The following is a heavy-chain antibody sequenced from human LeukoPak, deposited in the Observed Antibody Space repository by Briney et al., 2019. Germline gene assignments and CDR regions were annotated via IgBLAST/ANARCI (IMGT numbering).Heavy chain of an antibody. D-gene: IGHD3-10*01. CDR3: ARDLVYYGSGSYPDY. V-gene: IGHV1-2*02. J-gene: IGHJ4*02. CDR2: INPNSGGT. Sequence: RASVKVSCKASGYTFTDYYMHWVRQAPGQGLEWMGWINPNSGGTNYAQKFQGRVTMTRDTSISTAYMELSRLRSDDTAVYYCARDLVYYGSGSYPDYWGQGTLVTVSS. CDR1: GYTFTDYY.